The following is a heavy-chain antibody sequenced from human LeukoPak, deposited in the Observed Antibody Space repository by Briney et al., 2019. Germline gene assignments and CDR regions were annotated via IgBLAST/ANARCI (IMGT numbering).Heavy chain of an antibody. D-gene: IGHD3-22*01. CDR2: VFYTGYT. J-gene: IGHJ5*02. Sequence: SETLSLTCTVSGGSINNYYWSWVRQPPGKGLEWIGYVFYTGYTHYNPSLKSRVTISVDTSKNQFSLKLSSVTAADTAVYYCASGPKAYYDSSGKYNWFDPWGQGTLVTVSS. CDR1: GGSINNYY. CDR3: ASGPKAYYDSSGKYNWFDP. V-gene: IGHV4-59*08.